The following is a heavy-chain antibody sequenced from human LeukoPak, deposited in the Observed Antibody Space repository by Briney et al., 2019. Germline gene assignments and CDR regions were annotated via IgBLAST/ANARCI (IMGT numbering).Heavy chain of an antibody. Sequence: SQTLSLTCTVSGGSISSGGYYWGWIRQPPGKGREWIVYIYHSGSTYYNPSLKSRVTISVDTSKNQFSLKLSSVTAADTAVYYCARVRGPYSSSSGFDYWGQGTLVTVSS. CDR1: GGSISSGGYY. CDR3: ARVRGPYSSSSGFDY. D-gene: IGHD6-6*01. V-gene: IGHV4-30-2*01. CDR2: IYHSGST. J-gene: IGHJ4*02.